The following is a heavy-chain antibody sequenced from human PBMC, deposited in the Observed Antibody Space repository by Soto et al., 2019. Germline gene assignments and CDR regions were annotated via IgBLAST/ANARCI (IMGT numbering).Heavy chain of an antibody. D-gene: IGHD3-16*02. Sequence: PSETLSLTCAVYGGSFSGYYWSWIRQPPGKGLEWIGEINHRGSTNYNPSPKSRVTISLDTSKNQFSLNLSSVTAADTAVYYCARGRNYDYVRGSSRTMDVWGQGTTVTVSS. CDR2: INHRGST. V-gene: IGHV4-34*01. J-gene: IGHJ6*02. CDR3: ARGRNYDYVRGSSRTMDV. CDR1: GGSFSGYY.